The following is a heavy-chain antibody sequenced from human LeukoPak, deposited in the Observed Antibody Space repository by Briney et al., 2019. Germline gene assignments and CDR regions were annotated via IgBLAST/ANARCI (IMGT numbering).Heavy chain of an antibody. Sequence: PGGSLRLSCAASGFTFSNAWMSWVRHAPGKGLEWVGRIKSKTDGGTTDYAAPVTGRFTIPRDDSKNTLYLQMRSLKTEDTAMYYCSTDRHAANDYWGQGTLVTVSS. J-gene: IGHJ4*02. D-gene: IGHD5-18*01. CDR2: IKSKTDGGTT. CDR1: GFTFSNAW. CDR3: STDRHAANDY. V-gene: IGHV3-15*01.